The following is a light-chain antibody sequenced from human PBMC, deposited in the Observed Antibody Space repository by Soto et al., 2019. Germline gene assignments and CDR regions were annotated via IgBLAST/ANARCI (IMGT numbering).Light chain of an antibody. CDR1: SGHNNYI. CDR3: ETWDSDTRV. J-gene: IGLJ3*02. V-gene: IGLV4-60*03. Sequence: QPVLTQSSSASASLGSSVKLTCTLSSGHNNYIIAWHQQQPGKAPRYLMKVEGSGAYNKGSAVPDRFSGSRSGADRYLTISNLQSEDEADYYCETWDSDTRVFGGGTKLTVL. CDR2: VEGSGAY.